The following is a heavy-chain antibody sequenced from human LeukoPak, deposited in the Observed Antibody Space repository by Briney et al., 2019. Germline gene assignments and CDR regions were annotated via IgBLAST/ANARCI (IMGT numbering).Heavy chain of an antibody. D-gene: IGHD3-22*01. V-gene: IGHV4-59*01. CDR3: ARATSWYYYDSSGYSGAFDI. Sequence: SETLSLTCTVSGGSIGSYYWSWIRQPPGKGLEWIGYIYYSGSTNYNPSLKSRVTISVDTSKNQFSLKLSSVTAADTAVYYCARATSWYYYDSSGYSGAFDIWGQGTMVTVSS. CDR1: GGSIGSYY. CDR2: IYYSGST. J-gene: IGHJ3*02.